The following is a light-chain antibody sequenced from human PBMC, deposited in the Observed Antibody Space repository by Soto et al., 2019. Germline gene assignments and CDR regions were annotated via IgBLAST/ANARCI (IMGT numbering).Light chain of an antibody. CDR2: DVT. CDR3: SSYTSSSTHVV. J-gene: IGLJ2*01. CDR1: SSDVGGYNY. Sequence: QSALTQPASVSGSPGQSITISCTGTSSDVGGYNYVSWYQQHPGKAPKLMIYDVTNRPSGVSNRFSGSKSGNTASLAISGLQDEDVADYYCSSYTSSSTHVVFGGGTKLTVL. V-gene: IGLV2-14*01.